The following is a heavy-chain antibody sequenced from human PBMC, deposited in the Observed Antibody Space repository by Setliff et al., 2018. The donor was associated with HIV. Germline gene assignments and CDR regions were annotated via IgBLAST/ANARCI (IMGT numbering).Heavy chain of an antibody. CDR2: IIPIFGTA. V-gene: IGHV1-69*13. Sequence: GGPVKVSCKASGGTLSSYAISWVRQAPGQGLEWMGGIIPIFGTANYAQKFQGRVTITADESTSTAYMELSSLRSEDTAVYYCARLTTTLSYYYYMDVWGKGTTVTVSS. J-gene: IGHJ6*03. D-gene: IGHD4-4*01. CDR1: GGTLSSYA. CDR3: ARLTTTLSYYYYMDV.